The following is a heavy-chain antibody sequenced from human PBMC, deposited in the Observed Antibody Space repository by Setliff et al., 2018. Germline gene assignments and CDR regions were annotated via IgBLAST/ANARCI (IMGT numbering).Heavy chain of an antibody. Sequence: SETLSLTCAVYGGSFSGYYWSWIRQPPGKGLEWIGEINHSGSTNYNPSLKSRVTISVDTPKNQLSLKLSSVTAADTAVYYCARDKTGYYYDSSGSHKWDAFDIWGQGTMVTVS. D-gene: IGHD3-22*01. CDR3: ARDKTGYYYDSSGSHKWDAFDI. V-gene: IGHV4-34*01. CDR2: INHSGST. CDR1: GGSFSGYY. J-gene: IGHJ3*02.